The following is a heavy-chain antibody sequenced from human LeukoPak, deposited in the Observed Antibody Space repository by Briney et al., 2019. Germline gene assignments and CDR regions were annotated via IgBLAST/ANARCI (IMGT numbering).Heavy chain of an antibody. CDR1: GFTFDDYG. D-gene: IGHD6-6*01. V-gene: IGHV3-20*04. Sequence: GGSLRLSCAASGFTFDDYGMSWVRQAPGKGLEWVSGINWNGGSTGYADSVKGRFTISRDNAKNSLYLQMNSLRAEDTAVYYCAREVAARRLGSWFDPWGQGTLVAVSS. CDR3: AREVAARRLGSWFDP. J-gene: IGHJ5*02. CDR2: INWNGGST.